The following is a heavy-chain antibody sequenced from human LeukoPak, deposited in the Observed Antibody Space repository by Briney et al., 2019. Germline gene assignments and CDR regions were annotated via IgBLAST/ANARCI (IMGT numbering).Heavy chain of an antibody. Sequence: GGSLRLSCAASGFTFDDYAIHWVRQAPGKGLGWVANIKQDGSEKYYVDSVKGRFTISRDKAKNSLYLQMNSLRAEDTAVYYCARETDFWSGYYTGYYYYMDVWGKGTTVTVSS. J-gene: IGHJ6*03. CDR2: IKQDGSEK. V-gene: IGHV3-7*01. D-gene: IGHD3-3*01. CDR1: GFTFDDYA. CDR3: ARETDFWSGYYTGYYYYMDV.